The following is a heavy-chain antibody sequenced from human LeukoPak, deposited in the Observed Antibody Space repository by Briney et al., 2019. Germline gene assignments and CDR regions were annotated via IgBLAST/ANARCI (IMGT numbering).Heavy chain of an antibody. CDR3: ARVSSGTYYGMDV. J-gene: IGHJ6*02. D-gene: IGHD3-22*01. CDR2: IYYSGST. V-gene: IGHV4-61*05. CDR1: GVSISSSSYY. Sequence: SETLSLTCTVSGVSISSSSYYWGWIRQPPGKGLEWIGYIYYSGSTNYNPSLKSRVTISVDTSKNQFSLKLSSVTAADTAVYYCARVSSGTYYGMDVWGQGTTVTVSS.